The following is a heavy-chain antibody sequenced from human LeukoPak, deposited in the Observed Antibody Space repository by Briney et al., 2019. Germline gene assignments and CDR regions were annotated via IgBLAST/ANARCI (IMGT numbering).Heavy chain of an antibody. V-gene: IGHV3-66*04. J-gene: IGHJ3*02. Sequence: PGGSLRLSCAASEFSVGSNYMTWVRQAPGKGLEWVSLIYSGGSTYYADSVKGRFTISRDNSKNTLYVQMNSLRAEDTAVYYCAKLDGRGGAFDIWGQGTMVTVSS. CDR2: IYSGGST. CDR3: AKLDGRGGAFDI. D-gene: IGHD1-26*01. CDR1: EFSVGSNY.